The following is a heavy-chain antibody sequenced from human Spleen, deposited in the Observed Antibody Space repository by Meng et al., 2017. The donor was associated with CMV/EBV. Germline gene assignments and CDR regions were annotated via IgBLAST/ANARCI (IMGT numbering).Heavy chain of an antibody. CDR1: GYTFSDYY. CDR3: ARGLGCSSANCNFYYGVDV. CDR2: MNPNSGDT. J-gene: IGHJ6*02. V-gene: IGHV1-18*01. D-gene: IGHD2-2*01. Sequence: ASVKVSCKASGYTFSDYYINWVRQAPGQGLEWMGWMNPNSGDTNYAQKLQGRVTMTTDTSTSTAYMELRSLRSDDTAVYYCARGLGCSSANCNFYYGVDVWGQGTAVTVSS.